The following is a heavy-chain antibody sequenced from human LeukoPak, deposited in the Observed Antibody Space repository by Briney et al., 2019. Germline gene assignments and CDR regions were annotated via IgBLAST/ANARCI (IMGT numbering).Heavy chain of an antibody. CDR2: LDPEDGET. J-gene: IGHJ4*02. CDR3: ATDRYYYDSSGYLPLDY. Sequence: ASVKVSCKVSGYTLTELSIHWVRQAPGKGLEWRGGLDPEDGETIYAQKFQGRVTMTEDTSTDTAYMELSSLRSEDTAVYYCATDRYYYDSSGYLPLDYWGQGTLVTVSS. CDR1: GYTLTELS. D-gene: IGHD3-22*01. V-gene: IGHV1-24*01.